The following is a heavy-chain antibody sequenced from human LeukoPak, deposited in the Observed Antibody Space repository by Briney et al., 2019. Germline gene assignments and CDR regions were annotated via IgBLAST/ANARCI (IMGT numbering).Heavy chain of an antibody. J-gene: IGHJ4*02. D-gene: IGHD2-15*01. Sequence: PGGSLRLSCAASGFTFSSYSMNWVRQAPGRGLEWVSSISSSSSYIYYADSVKGRFTISRDNAKNSLYLEMNRLSAEDTAVYYCASLGRGYGRGWSFSIDYCGQGALVTVSS. CDR2: ISSSSSYI. CDR1: GFTFSSYS. CDR3: ASLGRGYGRGWSFSIDY. V-gene: IGHV3-21*01.